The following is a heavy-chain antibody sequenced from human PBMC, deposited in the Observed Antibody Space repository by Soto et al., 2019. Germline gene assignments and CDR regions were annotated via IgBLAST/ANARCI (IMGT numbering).Heavy chain of an antibody. Sequence: QVQLVQSGAEVKKPGASVKVSCKASGYTFTSYGISWVRQAPGQGLEWMGWISAYNGNTNYAQKLQGRVTMTTDTATSTAYMELRSLRSDDTAVYYCAVLGGAYRIWARYGMDVWGQGTTVTVSS. J-gene: IGHJ6*02. CDR1: GYTFTSYG. CDR2: ISAYNGNT. D-gene: IGHD2-21*01. V-gene: IGHV1-18*01. CDR3: AVLGGAYRIWARYGMDV.